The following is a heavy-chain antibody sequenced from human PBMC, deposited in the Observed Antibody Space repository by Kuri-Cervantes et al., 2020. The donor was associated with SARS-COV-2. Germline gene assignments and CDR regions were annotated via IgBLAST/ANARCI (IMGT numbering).Heavy chain of an antibody. CDR3: ARADLSDFAFDI. CDR1: GFTFSSYS. CDR2: ISSSSSYI. D-gene: IGHD2-21*01. V-gene: IGHV3-21*01. Sequence: GESLKISCADSGFTFSSYSMNWVRQAPGKGLEWVSYISSSSSYIYYADSLKGRFTISRDNAKNSLYLQMNSLRAEDTAVYYCARADLSDFAFDIWGQGTMVTVS. J-gene: IGHJ3*02.